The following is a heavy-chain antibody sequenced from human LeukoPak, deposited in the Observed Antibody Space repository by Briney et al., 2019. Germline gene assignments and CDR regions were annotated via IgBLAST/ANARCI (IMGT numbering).Heavy chain of an antibody. Sequence: GGSLRLSCAASAFSLSAYNMNWVRQAPGKGLEWVSSISYTGTYTYYADSVKGRFTISRDNAQNSLYLQMNSLRAEDTAIYYCVRDRGTYRPIDYWGQGTLVTVSS. V-gene: IGHV3-21*04. CDR2: ISYTGTYT. J-gene: IGHJ4*02. D-gene: IGHD1-26*01. CDR1: AFSLSAYN. CDR3: VRDRGTYRPIDY.